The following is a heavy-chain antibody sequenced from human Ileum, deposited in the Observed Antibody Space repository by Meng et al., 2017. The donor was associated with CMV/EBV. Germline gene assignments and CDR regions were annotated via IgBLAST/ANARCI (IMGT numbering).Heavy chain of an antibody. CDR2: INHRGDP. Sequence: QVQLHQWGAGRLKPSETLSLTCEIHGGSFSGYYGSWIRQTPGKQLEWIGEINHRGDPTYDPSLYGRVTISVDTSKKQVSLKLRSVTDADTAVYYCARGLDNYYDLTWGQGILVTVSS. V-gene: IGHV4-34*01. CDR3: ARGLDNYYDLT. CDR1: GGSFSGYY. J-gene: IGHJ5*02. D-gene: IGHD3-22*01.